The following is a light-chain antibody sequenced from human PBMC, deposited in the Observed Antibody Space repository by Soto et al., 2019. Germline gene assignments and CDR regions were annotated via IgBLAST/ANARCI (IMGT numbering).Light chain of an antibody. V-gene: IGKV3-11*01. J-gene: IGKJ1*01. Sequence: EIGLTQCPATLSLSPGERATLSCRASQSISTSLTWYQQKAGQPPRLLIYDASNRATGTPARFSGSGSGTDFTLTTGSQEHEDFAVYYCQQRTNWPPWTFGQGTKVEIK. CDR2: DAS. CDR1: QSISTS. CDR3: QQRTNWPPWT.